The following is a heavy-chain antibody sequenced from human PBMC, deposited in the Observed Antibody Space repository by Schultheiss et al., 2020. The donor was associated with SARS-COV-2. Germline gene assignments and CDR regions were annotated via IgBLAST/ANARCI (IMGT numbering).Heavy chain of an antibody. D-gene: IGHD3-22*01. V-gene: IGHV3-33*01. CDR1: GFTFSSYG. CDR2: IWYDGSNK. Sequence: GESLKISCAASGFTFSSYGMHWVRQAPGKGLEWVAVIWYDGSNKYYADSVKGRFTISRDNSKNTLYLQMNSLRAEDTAVYYCGSGPSAYYDFWGQGTLVTVSS. J-gene: IGHJ4*02. CDR3: GSGPSAYYDF.